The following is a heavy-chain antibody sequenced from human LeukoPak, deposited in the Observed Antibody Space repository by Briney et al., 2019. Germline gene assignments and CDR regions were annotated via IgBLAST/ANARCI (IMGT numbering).Heavy chain of an antibody. CDR3: ASRRDSSGYYYAVRNDAFDI. CDR1: GGSFSGYY. D-gene: IGHD3-22*01. CDR2: IYYSGST. J-gene: IGHJ3*02. V-gene: IGHV4-34*01. Sequence: SETLSLTCAVYGGSFSGYYWSWIRQPPGKGLEWIGYIYYSGSTNYNPSFKSRLTISIDTSKHQFSLKLSSVTAADTAVYYCASRRDSSGYYYAVRNDAFDIWGPGTMVTVSS.